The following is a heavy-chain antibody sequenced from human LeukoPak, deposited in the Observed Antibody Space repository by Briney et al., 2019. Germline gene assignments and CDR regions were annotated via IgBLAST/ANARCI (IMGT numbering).Heavy chain of an antibody. CDR1: GFTFSSYA. CDR2: ISGSGGST. Sequence: GGSLGLSCAASGFTFSSYAMSWVRQAPGKGLEWVSAISGSGGSTYYADSVKGRFTISRDNSKNTLYLQMNSLRAEDTAVYYCAKTRDYYDSSGYPHWGQGTLVTVSS. CDR3: AKTRDYYDSSGYPH. V-gene: IGHV3-23*01. D-gene: IGHD3-22*01. J-gene: IGHJ4*02.